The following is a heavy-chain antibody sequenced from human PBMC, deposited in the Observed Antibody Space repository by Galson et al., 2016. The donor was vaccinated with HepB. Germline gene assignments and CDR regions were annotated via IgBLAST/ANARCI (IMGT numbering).Heavy chain of an antibody. CDR1: GYTFSSYG. CDR3: ARGSYDVLTGYHYALEA. V-gene: IGHV1-8*02. CDR2: MNPNSANT. D-gene: IGHD3-9*01. Sequence: SVKVSCKASGYTFSSYGISWVRQASGQGLEWMGWMNPNSANTGYAQRFQGRVTMTRNNSISTAYMELRSLRSDDTAIYYCARGSYDVLTGYHYALEAWGQGTTVIVSS. J-gene: IGHJ6*02.